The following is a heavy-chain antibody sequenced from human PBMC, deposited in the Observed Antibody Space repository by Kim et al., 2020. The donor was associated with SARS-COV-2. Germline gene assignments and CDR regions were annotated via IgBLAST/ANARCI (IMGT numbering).Heavy chain of an antibody. V-gene: IGHV3-74*01. D-gene: IGHD3-16*02. Sequence: GGSLRLSCVASGFMFSNYWMHWVRQAPGKGPVWVSPINSDGKTKNYADSVKGRFTISRDNAKNTLYLQMNNLRDEDTAVYYCVRDGGRETLPGSYRYYGLDRWGQGTTVSV. CDR1: GFMFSNYW. J-gene: IGHJ6*01. CDR3: VRDGGRETLPGSYRYYGLDR. CDR2: INSDGKTK.